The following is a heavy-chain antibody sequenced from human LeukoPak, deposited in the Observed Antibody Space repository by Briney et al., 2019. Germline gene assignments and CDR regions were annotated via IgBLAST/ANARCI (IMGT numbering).Heavy chain of an antibody. CDR3: AREAAMVTLLDY. J-gene: IGHJ4*02. CDR2: IYNGVNT. Sequence: PSETLSLTCTVSGASVSSASYWSWIRQPPGKGVEWIAHIYNGVNTNYNPSLKSRVTISVDTSKNQFSLKLSSVTAADTAVYYCAREAAMVTLLDYWGQGTLVTVSS. CDR1: GASVSSASY. V-gene: IGHV4-61*01. D-gene: IGHD5-18*01.